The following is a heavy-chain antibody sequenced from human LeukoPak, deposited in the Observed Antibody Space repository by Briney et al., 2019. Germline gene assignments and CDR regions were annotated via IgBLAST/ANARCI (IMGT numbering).Heavy chain of an antibody. Sequence: QPGSPLRLSCAASGFTFSSYGMHWVRQAPGKGLEWVAVRWYEGSNKYCADSVKGRFTISRDNAKNSLYLQMNSLRAEDTAVYYCASPPAYSSSYLNYYWGQGTLATIAS. V-gene: IGHV3-33*03. CDR1: GFTFSSYG. CDR3: ASPPAYSSSYLNYY. J-gene: IGHJ4*02. D-gene: IGHD6-13*01. CDR2: RWYEGSNK.